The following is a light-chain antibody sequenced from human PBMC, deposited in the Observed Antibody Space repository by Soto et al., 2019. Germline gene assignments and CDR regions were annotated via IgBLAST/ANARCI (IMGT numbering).Light chain of an antibody. CDR1: SSEVGGYNY. Sequence: QSALTQPGSVSGSPGQSITISCTGTSSEVGGYNYVSWYQQHPGKAPKLMIYDVSNRPSGVSNRFSGSKSGNTASLTISGLQAEHEADYYCSSYTSSSTLGVFGGGTKLTVL. CDR3: SSYTSSSTLGV. J-gene: IGLJ2*01. CDR2: DVS. V-gene: IGLV2-14*01.